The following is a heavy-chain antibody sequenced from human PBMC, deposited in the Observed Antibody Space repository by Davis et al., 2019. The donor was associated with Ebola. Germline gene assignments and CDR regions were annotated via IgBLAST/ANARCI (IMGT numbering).Heavy chain of an antibody. CDR2: IYYSGST. CDR3: ARRVRGYDSSGYTDY. J-gene: IGHJ4*02. D-gene: IGHD3-22*01. CDR1: GGSISSSSYY. Sequence: MPSETLSLTCTVSGGSISSSSYYWGWIRQPPGKGLEWIGSIYYSGSTYYNPSLKSRVTISVDTSKNQFSLKLSPVTAADTAVYYCARRVRGYDSSGYTDYWGQGTLVTVSS. V-gene: IGHV4-39*01.